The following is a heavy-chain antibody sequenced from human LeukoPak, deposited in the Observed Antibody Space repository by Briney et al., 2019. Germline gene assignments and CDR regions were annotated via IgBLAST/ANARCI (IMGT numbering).Heavy chain of an antibody. J-gene: IGHJ3*01. CDR2: IASSGRNT. D-gene: IGHD5-24*01. CDR1: GFNFNDAA. CDR3: AKDIQLSA. Sequence: GGSLRLSCAASGFNFNDAAMTWVRQAPGKGLEWVSLIASSGRNTYYTDSVRGRFTISRDNSKKTLSLQMNCLRVEDTAIYYCAKDIQLSAWGLGTMVTVSS. V-gene: IGHV3-23*01.